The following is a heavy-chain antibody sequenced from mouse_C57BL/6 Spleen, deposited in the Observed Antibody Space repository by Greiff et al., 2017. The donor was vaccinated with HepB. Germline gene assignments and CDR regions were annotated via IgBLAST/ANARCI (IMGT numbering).Heavy chain of an antibody. V-gene: IGHV3-6*01. Sequence: EVQVVESGPGLVKPSQSLSLTCSVTGYSITSGYYWNWIRQFPGNKLEWMGYISYDGSNNYNPSLKNRISITRDTSKNQFFLKLNSVTTEDTATYYCARRYRGRGWYFDVWGTGTTVTVSS. CDR2: ISYDGSN. CDR3: ARRYRGRGWYFDV. D-gene: IGHD1-1*01. CDR1: GYSITSGYY. J-gene: IGHJ1*03.